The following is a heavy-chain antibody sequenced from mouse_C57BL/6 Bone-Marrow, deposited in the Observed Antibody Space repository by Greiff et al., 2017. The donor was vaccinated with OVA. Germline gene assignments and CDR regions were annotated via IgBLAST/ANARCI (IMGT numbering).Heavy chain of an antibody. CDR2: IYPGDGDT. CDR3: ARIGGQLRLLAWFAY. J-gene: IGHJ3*01. Sequence: QVQLQQSGAELVKPGASVKISCKASGYAFSSYWMNWVKQRPGKGLEWIGQIYPGDGDTNYNGKFKGKATLTADKSSSTAYMQLSSLTSEDSAVYFCARIGGQLRLLAWFAYWGQGTLVTVAA. V-gene: IGHV1-80*01. D-gene: IGHD3-2*02. CDR1: GYAFSSYW.